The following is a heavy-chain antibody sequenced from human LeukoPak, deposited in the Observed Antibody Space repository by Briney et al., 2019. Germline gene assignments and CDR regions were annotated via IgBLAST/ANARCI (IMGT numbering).Heavy chain of an antibody. D-gene: IGHD5-18*01. V-gene: IGHV3-48*01. Sequence: GGSLRLSCAASGFTFSSYSMNWVRQAPGEGLEWVSYISSLSGTIYYADSVKGRFTISRDNAKNSLYLQMDSLRAEDTAVYYCARDSGYSYGYGYFDYWGQGTLVTVSS. CDR1: GFTFSSYS. CDR3: ARDSGYSYGYGYFDY. CDR2: ISSLSGTI. J-gene: IGHJ4*02.